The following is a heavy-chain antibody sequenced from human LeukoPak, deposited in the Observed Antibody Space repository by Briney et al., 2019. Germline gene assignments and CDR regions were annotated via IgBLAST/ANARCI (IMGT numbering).Heavy chain of an antibody. J-gene: IGHJ6*02. D-gene: IGHD3-3*01. CDR3: ASHQYDFWSGYYSYYYYGMDV. CDR2: IKQDGSEK. CDR1: GFPFSSYW. V-gene: IGHV3-7*03. Sequence: PGGSLRLSCAASGFPFSSYWMHWVRQAPGKGLEWVANIKQDGSEKYYVDSVKGRFTISRDNAKNSLYLQMNSLRAEDTAVYYCASHQYDFWSGYYSYYYYGMDVWGQGTTVTVSS.